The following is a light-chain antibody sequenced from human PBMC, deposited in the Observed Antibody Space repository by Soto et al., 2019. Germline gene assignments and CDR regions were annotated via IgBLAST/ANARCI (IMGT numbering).Light chain of an antibody. J-gene: IGLJ2*01. CDR2: NNS. V-gene: IGLV1-44*01. CDR3: AAWDDSLRGLE. Sequence: QSVLTQPPSASGTPGQMVTISCSGSSSNIGSNTVNWYQQLPGMAPKLLIYNNSQRPSGVPDRFSGSKSGTSASLAISGLQSEDEADHYCAAWDDSLRGLEFGGGTKLTVL. CDR1: SSNIGSNT.